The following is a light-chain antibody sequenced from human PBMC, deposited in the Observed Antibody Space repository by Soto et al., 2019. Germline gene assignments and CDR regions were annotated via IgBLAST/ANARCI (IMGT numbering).Light chain of an antibody. CDR1: QGISDY. CDR3: QQLNSFPFT. V-gene: IGKV1-9*01. CDR2: AAS. Sequence: IQLTQSPSSLSASVGDRVTITCRASQGISDYLAWYQQKPGKAPKLLIYAASTWEIGVPSRFSGSGSGTDFTLTISSLQPEDLATYYCQQLNSFPFTCGPGANVDLK. J-gene: IGKJ3*01.